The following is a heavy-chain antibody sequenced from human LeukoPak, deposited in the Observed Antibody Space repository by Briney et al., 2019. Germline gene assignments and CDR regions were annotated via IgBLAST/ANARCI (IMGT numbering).Heavy chain of an antibody. D-gene: IGHD2-21*02. V-gene: IGHV3-48*01. CDR2: ISGSSSTI. J-gene: IGHJ4*02. CDR1: GFTFSSYA. CDR3: AREDIVVVTATHFDY. Sequence: GGSLRLSCAASGFTFSSYAMSWVRQAPGKGLEWVSYISGSSSTIYYADSVKGRFTISRDNAKNSLYLQMNSLRAEDTAVYYCAREDIVVVTATHFDYWGQGTLVTVSS.